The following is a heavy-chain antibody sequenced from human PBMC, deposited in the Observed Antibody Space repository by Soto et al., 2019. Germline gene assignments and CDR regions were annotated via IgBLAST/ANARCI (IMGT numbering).Heavy chain of an antibody. V-gene: IGHV3-7*01. J-gene: IGHJ4*02. CDR2: IKHDGSET. CDR3: ARDDYNWARDY. D-gene: IGHD4-4*01. Sequence: EVQLVESGGGLVQPGGSLRLSCAASGFTFSSHWMSWVRQAPGKGLEWVANIKHDGSETYYVDSVKGRFTISRDNAKKSRYRQMHSLRAEDMAVYYCARDDYNWARDYWGQGTLVTVSS. CDR1: GFTFSSHW.